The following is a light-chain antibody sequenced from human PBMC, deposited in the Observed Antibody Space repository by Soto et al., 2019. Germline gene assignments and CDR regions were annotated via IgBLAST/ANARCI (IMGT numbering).Light chain of an antibody. J-gene: IGKJ3*01. CDR1: QSIGSN. CDR3: QQSYSALFA. V-gene: IGKV1-39*01. Sequence: DIQMTQSPSSLSASVGDRVSITCRASQSIGSNLNWYQQKQGKGPKVLIYASSRLLSGVPSRFSGSGSGTEFTLTISSLQPEDFATYYCQQSYSALFAFGPGTKVDFK. CDR2: ASS.